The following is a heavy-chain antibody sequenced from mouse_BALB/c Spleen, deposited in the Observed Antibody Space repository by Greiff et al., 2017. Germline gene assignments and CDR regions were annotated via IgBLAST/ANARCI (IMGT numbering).Heavy chain of an antibody. V-gene: IGHV5-4*02. J-gene: IGHJ3*01. Sequence: EVQVVESGGGLVKPGGSLKLSCAASGFTFSDYYMYWVRQTPEKRLEWVATISDGGSYTYFPDSVKGRFTISRDNAKNNLYLQMSSLKSEDTAMYYCAREGTYYRYGFAYWGQGTLVTVSA. D-gene: IGHD2-14*01. CDR2: ISDGGSYT. CDR3: AREGTYYRYGFAY. CDR1: GFTFSDYY.